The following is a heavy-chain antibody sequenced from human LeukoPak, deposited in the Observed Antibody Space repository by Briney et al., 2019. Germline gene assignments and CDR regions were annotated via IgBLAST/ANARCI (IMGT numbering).Heavy chain of an antibody. V-gene: IGHV4-39*01. D-gene: IGHD6-13*01. CDR2: IYYSGST. Sequence: SETLSLTCTVSGGSISSSSYYWGRIRQPPGKGLEGIGSIYYSGSTYYNPSLKSRVTISVDTYKNQFSLKLSSVTAADTAVYYCARGLGDEQQLVLSYYYMDVWGKGTTVTVSS. CDR1: GGSISSSSYY. CDR3: ARGLGDEQQLVLSYYYMDV. J-gene: IGHJ6*03.